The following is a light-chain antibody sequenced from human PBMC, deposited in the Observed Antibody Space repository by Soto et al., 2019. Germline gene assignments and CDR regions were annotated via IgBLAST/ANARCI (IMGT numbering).Light chain of an antibody. J-gene: IGKJ2*03. CDR2: GAS. Sequence: ESVLTQSPGTLSLSPGERATLSCRASQSVSSNYLAWYQQKPGQAPRLLIYGASTRATGIPDRFSGSGSGTDFTLSISRLEPEDFAVYYCQQFGGSSYSFGQGTKLEIK. CDR1: QSVSSNY. V-gene: IGKV3-20*01. CDR3: QQFGGSSYS.